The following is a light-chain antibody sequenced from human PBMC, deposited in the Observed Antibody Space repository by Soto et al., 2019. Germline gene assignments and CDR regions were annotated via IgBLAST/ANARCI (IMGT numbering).Light chain of an antibody. Sequence: DIVMTQSPATLSVSPGERATLSCRASQSLNTKLAWYQQKPGQAPRLLISGATARAPGIPARFSGSGSGTEFTLTISSLQSEDFAVYYCQQRHMWPITFGQGTRLEIK. CDR3: QQRHMWPIT. CDR2: GAT. CDR1: QSLNTK. J-gene: IGKJ5*01. V-gene: IGKV3-15*01.